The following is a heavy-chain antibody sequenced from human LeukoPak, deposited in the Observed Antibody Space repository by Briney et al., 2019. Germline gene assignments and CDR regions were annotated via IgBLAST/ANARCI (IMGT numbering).Heavy chain of an antibody. CDR3: AKDHYWSIDY. Sequence: GGSLRLSCVVSGLRFRNYGMHWVRQAPGKGLEWVAVIYYDGSNQYYVDSVKGRFTVSRDNAKNTLYLQMDSLRAEDTGVYYCAKDHYWSIDYWGRGTLVTVSS. CDR2: IYYDGSNQ. J-gene: IGHJ4*02. CDR1: GLRFRNYG. D-gene: IGHD3-3*01. V-gene: IGHV3-33*06.